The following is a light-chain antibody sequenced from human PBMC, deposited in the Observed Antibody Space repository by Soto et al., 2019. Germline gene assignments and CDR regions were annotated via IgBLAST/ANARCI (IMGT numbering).Light chain of an antibody. CDR1: QSISSY. V-gene: IGKV1-39*01. J-gene: IGKJ1*01. CDR3: QQSYSTPRT. CDR2: AAS. Sequence: DIQMTQSPSSLSASVGDRATITCRASQSISSYLNWYQQKPGKAPKLLIYAASSLQSGVPSRFSGSGSVTDFTLTISSLQPEDFATYYCQQSYSTPRTVGQGTKVDSK.